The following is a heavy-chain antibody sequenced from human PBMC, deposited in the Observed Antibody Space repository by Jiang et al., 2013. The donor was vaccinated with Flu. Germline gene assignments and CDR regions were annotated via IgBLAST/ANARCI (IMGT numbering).Heavy chain of an antibody. CDR1: GGSISGYY. V-gene: IGHV4-59*01. CDR3: AKQGDTRLGWLDS. J-gene: IGHJ5*01. D-gene: IGHD5-18*01. CDR2: SITVGAP. Sequence: LVKPSETLSLTCTVSGGSISGYYWSWIRQPPGRDWSGLGISITVGAPTXTLPQESSHHISRHVQNQFSLKLSSVTAADTAVYFCAKQGDTRLGWLDSWGQGTLVSVSS.